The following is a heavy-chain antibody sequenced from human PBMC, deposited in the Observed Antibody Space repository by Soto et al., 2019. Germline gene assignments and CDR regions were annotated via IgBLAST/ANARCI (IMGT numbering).Heavy chain of an antibody. J-gene: IGHJ4*02. CDR2: IYSDGST. CDR1: GFTVNSNY. CDR3: ANLKNYDILTGFYPC. Sequence: EVQLVESGGGLVQPGGSLRLSCAASGFTVNSNYMSWVRQAPGKGLEWVAVIYSDGSTYYADSVKGRFIISRDNSNNTLYFQMNSLRAEDTAVYYCANLKNYDILTGFYPCWGQGTLVTVSS. D-gene: IGHD3-9*01. V-gene: IGHV3-66*01.